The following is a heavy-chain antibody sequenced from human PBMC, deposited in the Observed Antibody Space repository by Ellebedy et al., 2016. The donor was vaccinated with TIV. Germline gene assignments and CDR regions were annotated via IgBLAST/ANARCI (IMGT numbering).Heavy chain of an antibody. J-gene: IGHJ4*02. CDR2: IYYNGST. V-gene: IGHV4-61*01. D-gene: IGHD2/OR15-2a*01. CDR3: STASFLRAEYFVC. CDR1: GDSVSSDTYY. Sequence: SETLSLTXSVSGDSVSSDTYYWSWIRQSPGKGLEWIGHIYYNGSTNYNPSLKSRVTISVDTSNNQFSLRPSSVTAADTAVYFCSTASFLRAEYFVCWGQGTLVTVSS.